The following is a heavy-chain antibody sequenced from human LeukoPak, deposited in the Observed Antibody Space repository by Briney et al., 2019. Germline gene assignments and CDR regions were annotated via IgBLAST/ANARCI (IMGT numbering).Heavy chain of an antibody. CDR2: IYYSGST. CDR3: AREAYDYYGSGSYPLYYYYMDV. D-gene: IGHD3-10*01. CDR1: GGSISSYY. Sequence: PSETLSLTCTVSGGSISSYYWSWIRQPPGKGVEWIGYIYYSGSTNYNPSLKSRVTISVDTSKNQFSLKLSSVTAADTAVYYCAREAYDYYGSGSYPLYYYYMDVWGKGTTVTVSS. J-gene: IGHJ6*03. V-gene: IGHV4-59*01.